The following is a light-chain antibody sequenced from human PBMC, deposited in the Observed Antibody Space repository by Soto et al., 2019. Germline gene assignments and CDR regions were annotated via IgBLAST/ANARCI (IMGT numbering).Light chain of an antibody. J-gene: IGKJ5*01. CDR1: QSVSSY. CDR3: QQRSNWLSIT. V-gene: IGKV3-11*01. CDR2: DAS. Sequence: EIVLTQSPATLSLSPGERATLSCRASQSVSSYLAWYQQKPGQAPRLLIYDASNRATGIPARFSGSGSGTDFTLTIRSLEPEDFAVYYCQQRSNWLSITFGQGTRREIK.